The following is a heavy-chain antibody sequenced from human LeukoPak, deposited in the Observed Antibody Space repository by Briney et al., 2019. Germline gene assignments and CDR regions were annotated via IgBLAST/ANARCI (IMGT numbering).Heavy chain of an antibody. CDR2: ISAYNGNT. CDR3: ARAPLSIAAARAYYYYMDV. V-gene: IGHV1-18*01. J-gene: IGHJ6*03. Sequence: ASVKVSCKASGYTFTSYGISWVRQAPGQGLEWMGWISAYNGNTNYAQKLQGRVTMTTDTSTSTAYMELRSLRSDDTAVYYCARAPLSIAAARAYYYYMDVWGKGTTVTVSS. D-gene: IGHD6-13*01. CDR1: GYTFTSYG.